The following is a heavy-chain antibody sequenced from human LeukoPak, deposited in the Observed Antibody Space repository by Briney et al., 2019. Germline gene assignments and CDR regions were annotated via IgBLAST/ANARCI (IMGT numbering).Heavy chain of an antibody. V-gene: IGHV4-38-2*01. D-gene: IGHD6-19*01. CDR3: ASPSVTEKNYRYSSGWYPSH. J-gene: IGHJ4*02. Sequence: PAETLSLTCAVSGYSISSGYYWGWRRQPPGQGLEWIGSIYHSGSTYYNPSLKSRVTISVDTSKNQFSLKLSSVTAADTAVYYCASPSVTEKNYRYSSGWYPSHWGQGTLVTVSS. CDR1: GYSISSGYY. CDR2: IYHSGST.